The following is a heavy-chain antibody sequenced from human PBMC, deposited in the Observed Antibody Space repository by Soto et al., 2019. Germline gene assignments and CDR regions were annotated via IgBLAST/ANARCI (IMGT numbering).Heavy chain of an antibody. CDR1: GYTFTGYY. CDR3: ARAPGYSSSWSYFDY. J-gene: IGHJ4*02. Sequence: QVPLVQSGAEVKKPGASVKVSCKASGYTFTGYYMHWVRQAPGQGLEWMGWINPNSGGTNYAQKFQGRVTMTRDTSISTAYMELSRLRSDDTAVYYCARAPGYSSSWSYFDYWGQGTLVTVSS. V-gene: IGHV1-2*02. CDR2: INPNSGGT. D-gene: IGHD6-13*01.